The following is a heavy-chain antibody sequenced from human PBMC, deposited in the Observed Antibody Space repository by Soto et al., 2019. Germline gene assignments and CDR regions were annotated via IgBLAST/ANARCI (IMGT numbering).Heavy chain of an antibody. V-gene: IGHV4-59*08. J-gene: IGHJ6*02. CDR1: GGSISSYY. Sequence: SETLSLTCTVSGGSISSYYWSWIRQPPGKGLEWIGYIYYSGSTNYNPSLKSRVTISVDTSNNPFSLKLSSVTAADTAVFYCVRDDWNYVGYYYGMDVWGQGTTVTVSS. CDR2: IYYSGST. CDR3: VRDDWNYVGYYYGMDV. D-gene: IGHD1-7*01.